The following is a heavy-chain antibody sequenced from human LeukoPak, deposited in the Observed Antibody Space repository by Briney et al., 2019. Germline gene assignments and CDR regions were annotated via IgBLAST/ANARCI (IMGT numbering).Heavy chain of an antibody. V-gene: IGHV7-4-1*02. D-gene: IGHD2-21*02. CDR3: ARTYCGGGCLGYFQH. J-gene: IGHJ1*01. CDR1: GYTFTSYA. CDR2: INTNTGNP. Sequence: ASVKVSCKASGYTFTSYAMNWVRQAPGQGLEWMGWINTNTGNPTYAQGFTGRFVFSLDTSVSTAYLQISSLKAEDTAVYYCARTYCGGGCLGYFQHWGQGTLVTVSS.